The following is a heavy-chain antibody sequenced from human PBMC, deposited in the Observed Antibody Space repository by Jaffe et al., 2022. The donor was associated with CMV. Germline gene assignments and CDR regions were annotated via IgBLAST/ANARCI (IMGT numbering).Heavy chain of an antibody. J-gene: IGHJ4*02. CDR2: IYYSGST. Sequence: QLQLQESGPGLVKPSETLSLTCTVSGGSISSSSYYWGWIRQPPGKGLEWIGSIYYSGSTYYNPSLKSRVTISVDTSKNQFSLKLSSVTAADTAVYYCARLPIEYSSGFGPDYWGQGTLVTVSS. D-gene: IGHD6-19*01. CDR1: GGSISSSSYY. CDR3: ARLPIEYSSGFGPDY. V-gene: IGHV4-39*01.